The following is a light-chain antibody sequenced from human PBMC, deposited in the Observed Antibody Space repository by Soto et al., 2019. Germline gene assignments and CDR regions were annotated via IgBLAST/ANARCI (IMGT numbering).Light chain of an antibody. V-gene: IGKV3-11*01. J-gene: IGKJ4*01. Sequence: IMLPYAAAPLFLSAGERATLSCRVDHSVSSSYLAWYQQKPGQAPRLLIYDASNRATGIPARFSGSGSGTDFTPTISSLEPEDFGVYYCQQRSNWPPVTFGGGTKVDIK. CDR2: DAS. CDR1: HSVSSSY. CDR3: QQRSNWPPVT.